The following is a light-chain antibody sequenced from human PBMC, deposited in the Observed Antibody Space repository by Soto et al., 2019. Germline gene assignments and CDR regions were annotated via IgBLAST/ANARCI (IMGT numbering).Light chain of an antibody. Sequence: QSALTQPPSASGTPGQRVTICHSGSSSNIESNTVTWYQQLPGTAPKLVIYSNYDRPSGVPDRFSGSTSGTSASLVIRGLQSEDEADYYCAAWDDIMNGYVFGGGTKVTVL. CDR3: AAWDDIMNGYV. CDR2: SNY. CDR1: SSNIESNT. J-gene: IGLJ1*01. V-gene: IGLV1-44*01.